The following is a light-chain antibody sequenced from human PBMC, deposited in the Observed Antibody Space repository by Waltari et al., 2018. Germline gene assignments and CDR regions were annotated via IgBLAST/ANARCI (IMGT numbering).Light chain of an antibody. CDR3: QQYKTYPLT. CDR2: EAL. CDR1: QSISSR. V-gene: IGKV1-5*01. J-gene: IGKJ4*01. Sequence: DNQMTQSPSTLSASGGDRVTSTCRASQSISSRLAWYQQKPGTAPKLLIHEALSLESGVPIRFSGTVSGTEFTLTISSLQPEDFGTYFCQQYKTYPLTFGGGTRVESK.